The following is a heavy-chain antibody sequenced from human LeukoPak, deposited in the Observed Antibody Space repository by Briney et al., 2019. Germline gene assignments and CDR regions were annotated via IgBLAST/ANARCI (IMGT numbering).Heavy chain of an antibody. D-gene: IGHD3-22*01. V-gene: IGHV1-18*01. CDR2: ISAYNGDT. CDR3: ARDPSNTSGNYPYFDY. Sequence: GASVKVSCKVSGYTLTELSMHWVRQAPGKGLEWMGWISAYNGDTKYAQNFQGRVTITTDTSTATAYMELRSLRSDDTAVYYCARDPSNTSGNYPYFDYWGQGTLVTVSS. CDR1: GYTLTELS. J-gene: IGHJ4*02.